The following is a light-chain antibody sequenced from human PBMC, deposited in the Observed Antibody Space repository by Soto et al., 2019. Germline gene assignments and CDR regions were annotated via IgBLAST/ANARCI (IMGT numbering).Light chain of an antibody. CDR3: CSYAGFSTFVL. Sequence: QSVLTQPASVSGSPGQSITISCTGTSSDVGSYNLVSWYQHHPGKAPKLMIYEGSKRPSGVSNRFSGSKSGNTASLTISGLQAEDEADYYCCSYAGFSTFVLFGGGTKLTVL. V-gene: IGLV2-23*03. CDR1: SSDVGSYNL. CDR2: EGS. J-gene: IGLJ2*01.